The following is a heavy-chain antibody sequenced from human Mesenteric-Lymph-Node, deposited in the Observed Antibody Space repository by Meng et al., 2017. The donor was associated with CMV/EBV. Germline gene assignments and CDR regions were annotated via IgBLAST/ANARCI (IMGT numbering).Heavy chain of an antibody. D-gene: IGHD3-22*01. CDR3: ARDYYYDSSGPFDF. CDR1: GYTFSGHY. Sequence: ASVKVSCKASGYTFSGHYMHWVRQAPGQGLEWMGWINPNSGGTNYAQKFQGRVTMTRDTSIRTAYMELSRLRSDDTAVYYCARDYYYDSSGPFDFWGQGTLVTVSS. CDR2: INPNSGGT. J-gene: IGHJ4*02. V-gene: IGHV1-2*02.